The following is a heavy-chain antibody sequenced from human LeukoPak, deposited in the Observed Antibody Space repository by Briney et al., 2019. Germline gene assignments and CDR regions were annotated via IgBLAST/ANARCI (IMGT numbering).Heavy chain of an antibody. V-gene: IGHV1-2*02. J-gene: IGHJ5*02. CDR3: ARAGVVWSDEFGNWFDP. Sequence: ASVKVSCKASGYTFTGYYMHWVRQAPGQGLEWMGWINPNSGGTNYAQKFQGRVTTTTDTSTSTAYMELRSLRSDDTAVYYCARAGVVWSDEFGNWFDPWGQGTLVTVSS. CDR2: INPNSGGT. CDR1: GYTFTGYY. D-gene: IGHD3-3*01.